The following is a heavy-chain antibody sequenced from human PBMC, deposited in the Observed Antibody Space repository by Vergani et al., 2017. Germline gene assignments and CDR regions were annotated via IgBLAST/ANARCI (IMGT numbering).Heavy chain of an antibody. V-gene: IGHV4-59*13. CDR3: ARVLNSGYYLFDY. CDR1: GGSISGYS. J-gene: IGHJ4*02. Sequence: QVQLQESGPGLVRPSETLSLTCTVSGGSISGYSWSWIRQPPGKGLEWVGYIYHSGSTNYNPSLKSRVTISVDTSKNQLSLKRSSLTGADTAVYYCARVLNSGYYLFDYWGQGTLVTVSS. CDR2: IYHSGST. D-gene: IGHD3-22*01.